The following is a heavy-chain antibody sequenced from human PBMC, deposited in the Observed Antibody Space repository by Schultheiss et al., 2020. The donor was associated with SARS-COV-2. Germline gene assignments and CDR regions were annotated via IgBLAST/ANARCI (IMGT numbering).Heavy chain of an antibody. Sequence: SQTLSLTCTVSGYSISSGYYWSWIRQPPGKGLEWIGYIYYSGSTNYNPSLKSRVTISVDTSKNQFSLQLNSVTAADTAVYYCARQEAFDIWGQGTMVTVSS. V-gene: IGHV4-61*01. J-gene: IGHJ3*02. CDR1: GYSISSGYY. CDR3: ARQEAFDI. CDR2: IYYSGST.